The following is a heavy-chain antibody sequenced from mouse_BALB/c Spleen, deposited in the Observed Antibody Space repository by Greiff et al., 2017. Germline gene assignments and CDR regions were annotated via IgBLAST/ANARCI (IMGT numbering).Heavy chain of an antibody. V-gene: IGHV3-8*02. D-gene: IGHD3-2*01. CDR3: ERSDISGYGDY. CDR1: GDSITSGY. Sequence: EVMLVESGPSLVKPSQTLSLTCSVTGDSITSGYWNWIRKFPGNKLEYMGYISYTGSTYYKPSPKIRISITLDTTKDKYYLHLTSVTTEDTATYYCERSDISGYGDYWGQGTTVTVSS. CDR2: ISYTGST. J-gene: IGHJ2*01.